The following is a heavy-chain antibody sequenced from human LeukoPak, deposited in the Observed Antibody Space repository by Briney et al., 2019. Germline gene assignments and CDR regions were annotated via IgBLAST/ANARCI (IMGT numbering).Heavy chain of an antibody. V-gene: IGHV1-69*05. J-gene: IGHJ4*02. CDR2: IIPIFGTA. CDR1: GGTFSSYA. CDR3: AREQQLGFDY. D-gene: IGHD6-13*01. Sequence: SVTVSCKASGGTFSSYAISWVRQAPGQGLEWMGGIIPIFGTANYAQKFQDRVTITTDESTSTAYMELSSLRSEDTAVYYCAREQQLGFDYWGQGTLVTVSS.